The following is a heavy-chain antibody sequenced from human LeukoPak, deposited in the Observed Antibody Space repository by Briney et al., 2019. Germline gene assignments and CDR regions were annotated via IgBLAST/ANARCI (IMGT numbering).Heavy chain of an antibody. CDR1: GFTFSDYI. J-gene: IGHJ3*02. Sequence: GGSLRLSCAASGFTFSDYILDWVLQAPGKGLEWVGRIRRGANSYTTEYAASVKGRFTISRDDSKNSLYLHMNSLKTEDTAVYHCSRDGGEGGNSAFDIWGQGTMVTVSS. D-gene: IGHD3-16*01. CDR2: IRRGANSYTT. CDR3: SRDGGEGGNSAFDI. V-gene: IGHV3-72*01.